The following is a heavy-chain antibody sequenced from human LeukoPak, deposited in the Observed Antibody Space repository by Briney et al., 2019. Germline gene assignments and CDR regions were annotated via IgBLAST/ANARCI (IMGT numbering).Heavy chain of an antibody. CDR3: RDGEDY. V-gene: IGHV4-34*01. J-gene: IGHJ4*02. D-gene: IGHD3-10*01. CDR1: GGSFSGYY. CDR2: INHSGST. Sequence: SETLSLTCAVYGGSFSGYYWSWIRQPPGKGPEWIGEINHSGSTNYNPSLKSRVTISVDTSKNQFSLKLSSVTAADTAVYYCRDGEDYWGQGTLVTVSS.